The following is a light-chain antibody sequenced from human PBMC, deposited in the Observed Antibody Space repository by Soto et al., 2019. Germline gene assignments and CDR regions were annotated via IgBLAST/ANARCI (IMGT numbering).Light chain of an antibody. CDR2: DVS. J-gene: IGLJ2*01. Sequence: QPVLTQTASVSGSPGQSITISCTGTSSDVGGYRYVSWYQQHPGKVPKLIIYDVSNRPSGISDRFSGSKSANTASLTISGLQAEDEADYYCSSYTSTSAYVVFGGGTKL. CDR3: SSYTSTSAYVV. CDR1: SSDVGGYRY. V-gene: IGLV2-14*01.